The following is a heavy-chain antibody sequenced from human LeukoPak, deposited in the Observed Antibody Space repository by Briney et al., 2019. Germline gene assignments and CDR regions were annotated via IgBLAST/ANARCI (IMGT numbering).Heavy chain of an antibody. V-gene: IGHV4-34*01. Sequence: PSETPSLTCAVYGGSFSGYYWSWIRQPPGKGLEWIGEINHSGSTNYSPSLKSRVTISVDTSKNQFSLKLSSVTAADTAVYYCARVNRTAGTGYDYWGQGTLVTVSS. CDR1: GGSFSGYY. CDR3: ARVNRTAGTGYDY. D-gene: IGHD6-19*01. CDR2: INHSGST. J-gene: IGHJ4*02.